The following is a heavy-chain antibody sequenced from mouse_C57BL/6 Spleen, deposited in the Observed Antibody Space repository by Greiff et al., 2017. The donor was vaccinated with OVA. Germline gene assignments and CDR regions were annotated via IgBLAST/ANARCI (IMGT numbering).Heavy chain of an antibody. V-gene: IGHV5-17*01. J-gene: IGHJ2*01. CDR3: ARYYYGSEGYSIDY. Sequence: EVQLVESGGGLVKPGGSLKLSCAASGFTFSDYGMHWVRQAPEKGLEWVAYISSGSSTIYYADTVKGRFTISRDNAKNTLFLQMTSLRSEDTAMYYCARYYYGSEGYSIDYWGQGTTLTVSS. CDR2: ISSGSSTI. D-gene: IGHD1-1*01. CDR1: GFTFSDYG.